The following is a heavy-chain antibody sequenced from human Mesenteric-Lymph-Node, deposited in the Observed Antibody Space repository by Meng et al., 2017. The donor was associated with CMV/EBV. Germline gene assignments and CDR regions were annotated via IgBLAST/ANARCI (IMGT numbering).Heavy chain of an antibody. CDR1: GYTFTDFY. J-gene: IGHJ5*02. Sequence: QVQLVQSRAEVGKPGASVMVSCKASGYTFTDFYIHWVRQAPGQGLEWMGRINPNSGVSNSAQIFQGRVTMTRDTSISTAYMELGRLTSDDTAVYYCARDNVNPEGFDPWGQGTLVTVSS. D-gene: IGHD2/OR15-2a*01. CDR2: INPNSGVS. V-gene: IGHV1-2*06. CDR3: ARDNVNPEGFDP.